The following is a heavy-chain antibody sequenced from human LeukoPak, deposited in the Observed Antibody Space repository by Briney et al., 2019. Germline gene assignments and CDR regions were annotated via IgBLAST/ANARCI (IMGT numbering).Heavy chain of an antibody. CDR1: GYTFTSYD. V-gene: IGHV1-8*01. CDR3: AREIPYYFDY. CDR2: MNPNSGNT. D-gene: IGHD2-2*02. Sequence: ASVKVSCKASGYTFTSYDINWVRQATGQGLEWMGWMNPNSGNTGYAQKFQGRVTMTEDTSTDTVYMELSSLRSDDTAVYYCAREIPYYFDYWGQGTLVTVSS. J-gene: IGHJ4*02.